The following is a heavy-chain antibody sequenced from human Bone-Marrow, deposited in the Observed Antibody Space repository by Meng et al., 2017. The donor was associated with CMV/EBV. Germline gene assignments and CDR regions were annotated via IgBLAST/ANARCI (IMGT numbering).Heavy chain of an antibody. J-gene: IGHJ4*02. CDR2: IRYDGSDK. Sequence: GESLKISWAASEITFRSYGMQWVRQAPGKGLEWGAFIRYDGSDKDHADSVKGQFTISRQNSNNTLYLQMKSLRPEDTAVDYCARAASQFGFTGSSLGYWGQGTLVTVSS. D-gene: IGHD6-6*01. CDR1: EITFRSYG. V-gene: IGHV3-30*02. CDR3: ARAASQFGFTGSSLGY.